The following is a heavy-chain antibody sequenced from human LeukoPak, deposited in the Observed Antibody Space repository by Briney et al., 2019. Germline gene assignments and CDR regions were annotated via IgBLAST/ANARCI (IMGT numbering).Heavy chain of an antibody. J-gene: IGHJ4*02. Sequence: SETLSLTCAVSGGSISNSDWWGRLRQPPGKGLEWIGEIYHTGSTNYNPPLKSRVTISVDKSKNQFSLNLSSVTAADTAVYYCARRIQLWPYYFDYWGQRTLVTVSS. CDR1: GGSISNSDW. D-gene: IGHD5-18*01. V-gene: IGHV4-4*02. CDR2: IYHTGST. CDR3: ARRIQLWPYYFDY.